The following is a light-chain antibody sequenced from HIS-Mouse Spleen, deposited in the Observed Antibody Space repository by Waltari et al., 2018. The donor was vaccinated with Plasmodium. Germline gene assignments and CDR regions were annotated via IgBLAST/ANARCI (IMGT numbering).Light chain of an antibody. J-gene: IGKJ3*01. V-gene: IGKV3-15*01. Sequence: EIVMTQSPATLSVSPGERDTLSCRASQSVSSNLAWYQQKPGQAPRLPIYGASTRATGIPARFSGSGSGTEFTLTISSLQSEDFAVYYCQQYNNWSFTFGPGTKVDIK. CDR1: QSVSSN. CDR3: QQYNNWSFT. CDR2: GAS.